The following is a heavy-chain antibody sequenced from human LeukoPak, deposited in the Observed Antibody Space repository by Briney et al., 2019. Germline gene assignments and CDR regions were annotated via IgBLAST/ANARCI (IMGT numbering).Heavy chain of an antibody. J-gene: IGHJ3*02. Sequence: PAGSLRLSCAASGFTFSSYEMNWVRQAPGKGLEWVSYISSSGSTIYYAGSVKGRFTISRDNAKNSLYLQMSSLRAEDTAVYYCARDCGGGSCYGPYDAFDIWGQGTMVTVSS. CDR3: ARDCGGGSCYGPYDAFDI. V-gene: IGHV3-48*03. D-gene: IGHD2-15*01. CDR1: GFTFSSYE. CDR2: ISSSGSTI.